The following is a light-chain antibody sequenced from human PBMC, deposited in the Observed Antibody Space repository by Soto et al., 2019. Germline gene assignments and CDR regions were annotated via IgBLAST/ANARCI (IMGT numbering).Light chain of an antibody. CDR1: QSVSSSY. V-gene: IGKV3-20*01. CDR2: GAS. CDR3: QQYGSSPRT. Sequence: EIVLTQSPGTLSLSPGERATLCCRASQSVSSSYLVWYQQKPGQAPRLLIYGASSRATGIPDRFSGSGSGTDFTLTISRLEPEDFAVYYCQQYGSSPRTFGQGTKMEIK. J-gene: IGKJ1*01.